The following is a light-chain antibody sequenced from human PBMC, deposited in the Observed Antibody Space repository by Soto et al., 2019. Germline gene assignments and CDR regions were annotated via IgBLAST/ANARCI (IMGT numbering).Light chain of an antibody. CDR2: GDS. J-gene: IGLJ1*01. CDR1: SSNIGAGYD. CDR3: QSNDNGLSGSDV. Sequence: QSALTQPPSVSGAPGQRVTISCTGSSSNIGAGYDVNWYQQLPETAPKLLIFGDSNRPSGVPDRFSGSKSGTSASLVTTGLQADDEADYYCQSNDNGLSGSDVFGTGTKVTVL. V-gene: IGLV1-40*01.